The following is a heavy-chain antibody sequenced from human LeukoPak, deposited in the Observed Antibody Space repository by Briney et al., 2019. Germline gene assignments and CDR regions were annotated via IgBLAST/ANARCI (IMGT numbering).Heavy chain of an antibody. V-gene: IGHV4-59*01. CDR2: IYYSGST. J-gene: IGHJ6*02. Sequence: SETLSLTCTVSGGSISSYYWSWIRQPPGKGLEWIGYIYYSGSTNYNPSLKSRVTISVDTSKNQFSLKLSSVTAADTAVYYCARGLNFIPQSPYYYYGMDVRGQGTTVTVSS. CDR3: ARGLNFIPQSPYYYYGMDV. CDR1: GGSISSYY.